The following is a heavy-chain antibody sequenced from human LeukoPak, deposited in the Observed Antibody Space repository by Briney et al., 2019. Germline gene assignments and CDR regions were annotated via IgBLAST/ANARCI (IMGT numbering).Heavy chain of an antibody. CDR3: ARVGDYIAFDI. CDR1: GFTFSDYA. V-gene: IGHV3-64*01. CDR2: ISSDGGST. D-gene: IGHD4-17*01. Sequence: PGGSLRLSCAASGFTFSDYAMHWVRQAPGKGLEYVSAISSDGGSTYYANSVEGRFTISRDNSKNTLYLQMGCLRAEDMAVFYCARVGDYIAFDIWGQGTLVTVCS. J-gene: IGHJ3*02.